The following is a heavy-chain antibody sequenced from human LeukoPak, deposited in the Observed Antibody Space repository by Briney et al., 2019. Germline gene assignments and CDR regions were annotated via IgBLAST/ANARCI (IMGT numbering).Heavy chain of an antibody. D-gene: IGHD3-22*01. CDR2: ISGSGGST. CDR1: GFTFSSYA. CDR3: AKSRGGYYDSSGSPY. J-gene: IGHJ4*02. V-gene: IGHV3-23*01. Sequence: GGSLRLSCAASGFTFSSYAMSWVRQAPGKRLEWVLAISGSGGSTYYADSVKGRFTISRDNSKNTLYLQMNSLRAEDTAVYYCAKSRGGYYDSSGSPYWGQGTLVTVSS.